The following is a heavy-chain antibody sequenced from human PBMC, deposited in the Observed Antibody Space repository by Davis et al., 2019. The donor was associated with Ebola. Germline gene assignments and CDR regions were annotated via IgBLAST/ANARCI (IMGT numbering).Heavy chain of an antibody. CDR1: GYTFTSYA. V-gene: IGHV1-3*01. J-gene: IGHJ4*02. CDR3: ARDWVGATYYFDY. CDR2: INAGNGNT. Sequence: ASVKVSCKASGYTFTSYAMHWVRQAPGQRLEWMGWINAGNGNTKYSQKFQGRVTITRDTSASTAYMELRSLRSDDTAVYYCARDWVGATYYFDYWGQGTLVTVSS. D-gene: IGHD1-26*01.